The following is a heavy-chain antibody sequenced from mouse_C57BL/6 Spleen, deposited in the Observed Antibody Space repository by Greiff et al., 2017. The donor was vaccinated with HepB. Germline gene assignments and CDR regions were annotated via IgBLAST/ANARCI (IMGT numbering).Heavy chain of an antibody. J-gene: IGHJ2*01. CDR3: ARSPLSYYSGSSSFDY. V-gene: IGHV1-52*01. D-gene: IGHD1-1*01. Sequence: QVQLQQPGAELVRPGSSVKLSCKASGYTFTSYWMHWVKQRPIQGLEWIGNIDPSDSETHYNQKFKDKATLTVDKSSSTAYMQLSSLTSEDSAVYYCARSPLSYYSGSSSFDYWGQGTTLTVSS. CDR2: IDPSDSET. CDR1: GYTFTSYW.